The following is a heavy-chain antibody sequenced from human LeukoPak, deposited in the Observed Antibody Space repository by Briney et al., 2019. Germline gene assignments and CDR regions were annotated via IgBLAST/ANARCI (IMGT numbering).Heavy chain of an antibody. J-gene: IGHJ4*02. D-gene: IGHD6-13*01. CDR3: ARARSRVAAAGPTYY. Sequence: PESLSLSCTVSGGSISSDYWSWIRQPPGKGLEWIGYIYYSGSTNYNPSLKSRVTISVDTSKNQFSLKLSSVAAADTAVYYCARARSRVAAAGPTYYWGQGTLVTGSS. CDR2: IYYSGST. CDR1: GGSISSDY. V-gene: IGHV4-59*12.